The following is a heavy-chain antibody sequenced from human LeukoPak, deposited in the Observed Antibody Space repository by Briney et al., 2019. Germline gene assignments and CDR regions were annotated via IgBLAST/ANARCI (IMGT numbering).Heavy chain of an antibody. CDR1: GFTVSSNY. D-gene: IGHD6-13*01. CDR3: ARNPAGDY. J-gene: IGHJ4*02. Sequence: GGSLRLSCAASGFTVSSNYMSWVRRAPGKGLEWFSVLYSGGSTYYADSVKGRFTISRDNSKNTLYLQMNSLGAEDTAVYYCARNPAGDYWGQGTLVTVSS. V-gene: IGHV3-53*01. CDR2: LYSGGST.